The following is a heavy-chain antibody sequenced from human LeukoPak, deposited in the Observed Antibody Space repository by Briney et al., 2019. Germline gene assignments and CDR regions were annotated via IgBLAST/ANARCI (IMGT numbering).Heavy chain of an antibody. J-gene: IGHJ1*01. CDR1: GFTFSDYA. D-gene: IGHD2-2*02. CDR3: ARKECGSTSYYTREYFQY. Sequence: GGSLRLSCAASGFTFSDYAMTWVRQAPGKGLEWASVISGSGESTNYADSVRGRFTISRDNVHNTLYLQMHSLRAEDTAIYFCARKECGSTSYYTREYFQYWGQGTLVTVSS. V-gene: IGHV3-23*01. CDR2: ISGSGEST.